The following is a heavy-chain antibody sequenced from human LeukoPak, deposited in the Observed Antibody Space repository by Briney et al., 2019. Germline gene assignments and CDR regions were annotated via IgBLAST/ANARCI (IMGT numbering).Heavy chain of an antibody. V-gene: IGHV3-23*01. CDR2: ISGSGGST. D-gene: IGHD4-17*01. CDR3: AKVYRDNGDYFAFNV. Sequence: GGSLRLSCAAPGFMFSSYAMSWVRQAPGNRLDCVSAISGSGGSTYYADSVKGRFTISRDNSRNTLYPQMNSLRAEDTAVYYCAKVYRDNGDYFAFNVWGQGSMVTVSS. J-gene: IGHJ3*01. CDR1: GFMFSSYA.